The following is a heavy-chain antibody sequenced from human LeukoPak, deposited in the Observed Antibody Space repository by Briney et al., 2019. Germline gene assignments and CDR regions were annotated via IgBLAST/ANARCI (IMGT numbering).Heavy chain of an antibody. Sequence: SETLSLTCTVSGGSISSGGYYWSWIRQHPGKGLEWIGYIYYSRSTYYNPSLKSRVTISVDTSKNQFSLKLSSVTAADTAVYYCARCYYGSGLLFDIWGQGTMVTVSS. CDR3: ARCYYGSGLLFDI. J-gene: IGHJ3*02. CDR2: IYYSRST. V-gene: IGHV4-31*03. D-gene: IGHD3-10*01. CDR1: GGSISSGGYY.